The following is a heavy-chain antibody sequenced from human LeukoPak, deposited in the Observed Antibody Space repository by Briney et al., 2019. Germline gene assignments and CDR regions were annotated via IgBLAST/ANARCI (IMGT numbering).Heavy chain of an antibody. Sequence: GGSLRLSCAASGFTFSYYSMHWARQAPGKGLEYVSDISSNGGSTYYANSVKGRFTISRDNSKNTLYLQMGSLRAEDMGVYYCAREVQKAFDIWGQGTMVTVSS. D-gene: IGHD1-1*01. CDR1: GFTFSYYS. CDR3: AREVQKAFDI. CDR2: ISSNGGST. V-gene: IGHV3-64*01. J-gene: IGHJ3*02.